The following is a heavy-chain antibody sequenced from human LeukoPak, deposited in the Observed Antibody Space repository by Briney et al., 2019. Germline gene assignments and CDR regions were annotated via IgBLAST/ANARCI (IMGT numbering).Heavy chain of an antibody. CDR3: AMLRLGELSLLANAYDI. CDR2: VHQTGSP. D-gene: IGHD3-16*02. Sequence: SETLSLTCDVSGSSVNSDQYWGWMRHSPGAGLEWIGRVHQTGSPYYNPSLGSRVSLSIDSTKNSFSLRLTSVTAADTAVYYCAMLRLGELSLLANAYDIWGQGTMVIVSS. J-gene: IGHJ3*02. CDR1: GSSVNSDQY. V-gene: IGHV4-38-2*01.